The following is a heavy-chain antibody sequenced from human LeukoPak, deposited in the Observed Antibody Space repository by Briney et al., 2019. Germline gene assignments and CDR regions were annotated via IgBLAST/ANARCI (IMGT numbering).Heavy chain of an antibody. D-gene: IGHD2-2*02. CDR2: IRYDGSNK. Sequence: GGSLRLSCAASGFAFSSYGVHWVRQAPGKGLEWVAFIRYDGSNKYYADSVKGRFTISRDNSKNTLYLQMNSLRAEDTAVYYCAKAGLLYINYYYYYMDVWGKGTTVTVSS. J-gene: IGHJ6*03. CDR1: GFAFSSYG. V-gene: IGHV3-30*02. CDR3: AKAGLLYINYYYYYMDV.